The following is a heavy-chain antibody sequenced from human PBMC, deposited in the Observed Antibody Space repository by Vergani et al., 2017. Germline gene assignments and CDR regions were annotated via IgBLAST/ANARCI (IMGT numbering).Heavy chain of an antibody. J-gene: IGHJ6*02. CDR1: GFTFDDYA. CDR2: ISWNSGSI. D-gene: IGHD3-22*01. Sequence: EVQLVESGGGLVQPGRSLRLSCAASGFTFDDYAMHWVRRAPGKGLEWVSGISWNSGSIGYAESVKGRFTISRDNAKNSLYLQMNSLRAEDTAVYYCARGTYYDSSGYSGWGQGTTVTVSS. V-gene: IGHV3-9*01. CDR3: ARGTYYDSSGYSG.